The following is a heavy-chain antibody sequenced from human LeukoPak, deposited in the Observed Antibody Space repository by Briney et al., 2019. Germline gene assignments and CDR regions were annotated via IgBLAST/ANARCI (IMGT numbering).Heavy chain of an antibody. CDR2: INPSGSSA. J-gene: IGHJ5*02. CDR1: GYSFTSYY. D-gene: IGHD1-26*01. CDR3: ARDNSVGETAWWFDP. Sequence: GASVKVSCKASGYSFTSYYMHWVRQAPGQGLEWMGSINPSGSSAAYAQKFQGRLTMTRDMFTSTDYMELTSLTSDDTAVYYCARDNSVGETAWWFDPWGQGTLVTVSS. V-gene: IGHV1-46*01.